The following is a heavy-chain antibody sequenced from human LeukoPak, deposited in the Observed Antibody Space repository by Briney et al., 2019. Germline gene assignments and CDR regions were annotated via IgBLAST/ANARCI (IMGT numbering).Heavy chain of an antibody. V-gene: IGHV3-30*18. CDR2: ISYDGHNK. D-gene: IGHD3-10*01. CDR1: GFTFSNYD. Sequence: GGSLRLSCAASGFTFSNYDIHWVRQAPGKGLEWVALISYDGHNKYYADSVKGRFTISRDNSKNTLYLQMNSLRAEDTAVYYCAKGFRFGELLSYFDYWGQGTLVTVSS. CDR3: AKGFRFGELLSYFDY. J-gene: IGHJ4*02.